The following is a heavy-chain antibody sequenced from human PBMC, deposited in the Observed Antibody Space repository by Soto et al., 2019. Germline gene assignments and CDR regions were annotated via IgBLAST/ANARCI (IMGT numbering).Heavy chain of an antibody. D-gene: IGHD1-26*01. CDR3: ARGREHQHGSYFDY. Sequence: SSETLSLTCTVSGGSISSYYWSWIRQPPGKGLEWIGYIYYSGSTNYNPSLKSRVTISVDTSKNQFSLKLSSVTAADTAVYYCARGREHQHGSYFDYWGQGTLVTVSS. CDR1: GGSISSYY. V-gene: IGHV4-59*01. CDR2: IYYSGST. J-gene: IGHJ4*02.